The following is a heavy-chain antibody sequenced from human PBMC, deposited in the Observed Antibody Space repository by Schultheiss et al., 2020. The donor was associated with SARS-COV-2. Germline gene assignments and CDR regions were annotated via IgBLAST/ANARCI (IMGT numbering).Heavy chain of an antibody. D-gene: IGHD2-15*01. CDR3: ARRRYCSGGSCYSAPEDAFDI. CDR2: IYPGDSDT. V-gene: IGHV5-51*01. Sequence: GGSLRLSCKGSGYSFTSYWIDWVRQMPGKGLEWMGIIYPGDSDTRYSPSFQGQVTISADKSISTAYLQWSSLKASDTAMYYCARRRYCSGGSCYSAPEDAFDIWGQGTMVTVSS. CDR1: GYSFTSYW. J-gene: IGHJ3*02.